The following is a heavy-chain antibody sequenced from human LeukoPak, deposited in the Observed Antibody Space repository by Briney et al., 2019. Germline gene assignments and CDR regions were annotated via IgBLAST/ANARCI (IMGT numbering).Heavy chain of an antibody. CDR3: ARGESSSWYEDY. Sequence: GGSLRLSCAASGFTFSSYAMHWVRQAPGKGLEWVAVISYGGSNKYYADSVKGRFTISRDNSKNTLYLQMNSLRAEDTAVYYCARGESSSWYEDYWGQGTLVTVSS. D-gene: IGHD6-13*01. V-gene: IGHV3-30-3*01. J-gene: IGHJ4*02. CDR2: ISYGGSNK. CDR1: GFTFSSYA.